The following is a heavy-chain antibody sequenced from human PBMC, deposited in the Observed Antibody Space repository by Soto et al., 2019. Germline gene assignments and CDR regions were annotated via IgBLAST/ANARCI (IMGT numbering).Heavy chain of an antibody. CDR3: ARERSAAGTGWFDP. J-gene: IGHJ5*02. V-gene: IGHV1-8*01. D-gene: IGHD6-13*01. CDR1: GYTFTSYD. Sequence: QVQLVQSGAEVKKPGASVKVSCKASGYTFTSYDINWVRQATGQGLEWMGWMNPNSGNTAYAQKFQGRVTMTRNTAISTASMELSSLRSEDTAVYSCARERSAAGTGWFDPWGQGTLVTVSS. CDR2: MNPNSGNT.